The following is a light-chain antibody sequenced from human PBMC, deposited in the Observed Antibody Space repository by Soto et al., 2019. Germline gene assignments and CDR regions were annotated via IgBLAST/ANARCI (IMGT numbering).Light chain of an antibody. CDR3: HQRQSWPRT. V-gene: IGKV3-11*01. CDR2: LAS. CDR1: QAVNTR. Sequence: EIVLTQSPATLSSFPGDRVTLSCRASQAVNTRLACYQHKPGQAPRLLIYLASNRAAGVPARFSGSASGTDFTLTIRNVEPEDFAVYYCHQRQSWPRTFGQGTTVDIK. J-gene: IGKJ1*01.